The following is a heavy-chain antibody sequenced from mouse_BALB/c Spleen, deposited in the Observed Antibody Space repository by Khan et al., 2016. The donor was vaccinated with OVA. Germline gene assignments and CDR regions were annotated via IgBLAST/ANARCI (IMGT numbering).Heavy chain of an antibody. D-gene: IGHD1-3*01. CDR3: ARLADI. J-gene: IGHJ2*01. Sequence: VELVESGPGLVAPSQSLSITCTVSGFTLTSYGVHWVRQPPGKGLEWLGVIWAGGRTNYYSALMSRLSISKDNSKSQVFLKINSLRAGDTAMYYCARLADIWGQGTTLTVSS. CDR2: IWAGGRT. CDR1: GFTLTSYG. V-gene: IGHV2-9*02.